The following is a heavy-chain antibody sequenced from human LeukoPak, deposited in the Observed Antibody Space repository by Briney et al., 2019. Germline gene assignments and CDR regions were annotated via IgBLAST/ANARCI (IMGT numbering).Heavy chain of an antibody. CDR2: IYYSGST. D-gene: IGHD5-24*01. CDR3: ARDNGDGYNYYYYYGMDV. V-gene: IGHV4-39*07. Sequence: PSETLSLTCTVSGGSIRSNGYYWGWIRQPLGKGLEWIASIYYSGSTYHNPSLKSRVTISVDTSKNQFSLKLSSVTAADTAVYYCARDNGDGYNYYYYYGMDVWGQGTTVTVSS. CDR1: GGSIRSNGYY. J-gene: IGHJ6*02.